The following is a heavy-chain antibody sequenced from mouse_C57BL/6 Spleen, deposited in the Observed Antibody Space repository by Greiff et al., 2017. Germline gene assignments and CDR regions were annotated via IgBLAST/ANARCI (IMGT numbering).Heavy chain of an antibody. Sequence: QVQLQQPGAELVMPGASVKLSCKASGYTFTSYWMHWVKQRPGQGLEWIGEIDPSDSYTNYNQKFQGKSTLTVDKSSSTAYMQLSSLTSEDSAVYYCARSSWITAAFGYWGQGTTLTVSS. V-gene: IGHV1-69*01. D-gene: IGHD1-1*01. CDR2: IDPSDSYT. CDR1: GYTFTSYW. J-gene: IGHJ2*01. CDR3: ARSSWITAAFGY.